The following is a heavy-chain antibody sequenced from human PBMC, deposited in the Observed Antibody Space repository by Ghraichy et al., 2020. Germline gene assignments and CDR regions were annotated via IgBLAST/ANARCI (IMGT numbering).Heavy chain of an antibody. CDR3: ARAPYDDDGFYDDGFDI. CDR2: IYYSGTT. J-gene: IGHJ3*02. D-gene: IGHD3-22*01. V-gene: IGHV4-30-2*01. CDR1: GGSINSGSFS. Sequence: SETLSLTCAVSGGSINSGSFSWSWIRQPQGKGLEWIGYIYYSGTTYYNSSLKSRVTISLDDSKNQISLRLKSVTAADTAVYYCARAPYDDDGFYDDGFDIWGQGTTVTVSS.